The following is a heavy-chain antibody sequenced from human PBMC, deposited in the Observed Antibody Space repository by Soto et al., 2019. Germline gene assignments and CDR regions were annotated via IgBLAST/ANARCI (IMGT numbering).Heavy chain of an antibody. CDR3: ARIPLLVDTAMVS. D-gene: IGHD5-18*01. CDR2: IDPSDSYT. Sequence: GESLKISFKGSGYSFTSYWISWVRQMPVKGLEWMGRIDPSDSYTNYSPSFQGHVTISADKSISTAYLQWSSLKASDTAMYYCARIPLLVDTAMVSWGQGTLVTVCS. CDR1: GYSFTSYW. V-gene: IGHV5-10-1*01. J-gene: IGHJ5*02.